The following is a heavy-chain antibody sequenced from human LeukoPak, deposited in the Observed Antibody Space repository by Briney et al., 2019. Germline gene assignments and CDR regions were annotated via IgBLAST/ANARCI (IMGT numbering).Heavy chain of an antibody. CDR1: GGTFGSYA. D-gene: IGHD2-2*01. CDR3: ARLVVPAPYYYYYYMDV. Sequence: ASVKVSCKASGGTFGSYAISWVRQAPGQGLEWMGGIIPIFGTANYAQKFQGRVTITAAESTSTAYMELSSLRSEDTAVYSCARLVVPAPYYYYYYMDVWGKGTTVTVSS. CDR2: IIPIFGTA. J-gene: IGHJ6*03. V-gene: IGHV1-69*13.